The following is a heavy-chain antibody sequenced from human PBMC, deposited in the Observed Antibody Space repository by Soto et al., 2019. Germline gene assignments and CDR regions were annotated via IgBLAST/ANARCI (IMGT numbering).Heavy chain of an antibody. Sequence: QVQLVQSGAEVKKPGASVKVSCEASGYTFTRYDINWVRQATGQGLEWMGSMNPNSGRTGCAQKFQGRLTMTRDISISTAYMELSSLTSEDTAVYYCARRAMGTETWGQGTLVTVSS. CDR1: GYTFTRYD. CDR2: MNPNSGRT. J-gene: IGHJ5*02. V-gene: IGHV1-8*01. D-gene: IGHD5-18*01. CDR3: ARRAMGTET.